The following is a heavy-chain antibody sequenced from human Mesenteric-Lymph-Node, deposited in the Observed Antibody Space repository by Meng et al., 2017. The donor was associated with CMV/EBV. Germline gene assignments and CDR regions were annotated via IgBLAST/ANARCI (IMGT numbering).Heavy chain of an antibody. CDR3: ERDNYG. CDR2: TFASGST. D-gene: IGHD4-11*01. CDR1: GFSVITNY. J-gene: IGHJ4*02. Sequence: GGSLRLSCAASGFSVITNYMNWVRQAPGKGLEWVSVTFASGSTHYAVSVKGRFTISRDETKNTLYLQKNSLRPEDTAVYYCERDNYGWGQGTMVTVSS. V-gene: IGHV3-66*03.